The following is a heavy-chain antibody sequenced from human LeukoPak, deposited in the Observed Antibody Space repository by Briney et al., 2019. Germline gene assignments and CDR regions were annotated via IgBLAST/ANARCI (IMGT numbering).Heavy chain of an antibody. J-gene: IGHJ4*02. CDR3: ARNKITILGVVINPFDY. CDR2: ISAYNGNT. Sequence: GASENVSCKASGYTFTSYGISWVRQAPAQGLEGMEWISAYNGNTNYAQMPEGRHTINTDTPTSRVYVALRSVSSDDTAVYYCARNKITILGVVINPFDYWGQGTMVTVRS. CDR1: GYTFTSYG. D-gene: IGHD3-3*01. V-gene: IGHV1-18*01.